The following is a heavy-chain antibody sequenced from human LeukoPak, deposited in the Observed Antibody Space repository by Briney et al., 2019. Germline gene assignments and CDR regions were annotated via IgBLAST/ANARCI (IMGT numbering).Heavy chain of an antibody. CDR1: VYTFTGYY. CDR3: ATGRDYFGSGNNDAFDI. J-gene: IGHJ3*02. V-gene: IGHV1-2*04. D-gene: IGHD3-10*01. Sequence: SVKVSRKASVYTFTGYYMHLVRQAPGQGLEGVGGINPNSGGTNYAQKFQGWVTMTRETSISTAYMELSMLRSDARAVYYWATGRDYFGSGNNDAFDIWGQGTMVTVS. CDR2: INPNSGGT.